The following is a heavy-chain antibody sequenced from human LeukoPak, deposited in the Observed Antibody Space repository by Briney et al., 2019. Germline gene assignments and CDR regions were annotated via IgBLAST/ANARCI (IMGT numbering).Heavy chain of an antibody. Sequence: ASVKVSCKASGYTFTNYYMHWVRQAPGQGLEWMGIINPSGGTTTYAHKFQDRVTMTRDTSTSTVYMEVSSLRPEDTAVYYWARPTSIIPASNVYYYYYAMDVWGQGTTVTVSS. V-gene: IGHV1-46*01. D-gene: IGHD2-2*01. CDR1: GYTFTNYY. J-gene: IGHJ6*02. CDR3: ARPTSIIPASNVYYYYYAMDV. CDR2: INPSGGTT.